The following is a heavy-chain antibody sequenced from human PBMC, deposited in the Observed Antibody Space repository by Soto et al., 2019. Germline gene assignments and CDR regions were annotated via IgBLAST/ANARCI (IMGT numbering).Heavy chain of an antibody. V-gene: IGHV1-2*04. Sequence: ASVKVSCKASGYTFTGYYMHWVRQAPGQGLEWMGWINPNSGGTNYAQRFQGWVTMTRDTSISAAYMELSRLRSDDTAVYYCARDRQSYGMDVWGQGTTVTVSS. CDR3: ARDRQSYGMDV. CDR1: GYTFTGYY. CDR2: INPNSGGT. J-gene: IGHJ6*02.